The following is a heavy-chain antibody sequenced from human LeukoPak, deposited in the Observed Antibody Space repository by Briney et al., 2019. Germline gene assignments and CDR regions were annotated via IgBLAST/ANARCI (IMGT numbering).Heavy chain of an antibody. D-gene: IGHD5-12*01. V-gene: IGHV3-74*01. CDR1: GFTFSSYW. CDR3: ARARYVDAFDI. J-gene: IGHJ3*02. Sequence: AGGSLRLSCAASGFTFSSYWMHWVRQAPGKGLVWVSRINSDGSSTSYADSVKSRFTISRDNAKNTLYLQMNSLRAEDTAVYYCARARYVDAFDIWGQGTMVTVSS. CDR2: INSDGSST.